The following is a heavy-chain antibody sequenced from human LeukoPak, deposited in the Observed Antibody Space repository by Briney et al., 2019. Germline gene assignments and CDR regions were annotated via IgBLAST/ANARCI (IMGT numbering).Heavy chain of an antibody. CDR2: IRYDGSNK. CDR1: GFTFSSYG. V-gene: IGHV3-30*02. Sequence: PGGSLRLSCAASGFTFSSYGMHWVRQAPGKGLEWVAFIRYDGSNKYYADSVKGRFTISRDNSKNTLYLQMNSLRAEDTAVYYCAKDYPLGVRGVIITSSYFDYRGQGTLVTVSS. D-gene: IGHD3-10*01. CDR3: AKDYPLGVRGVIITSSYFDY. J-gene: IGHJ4*02.